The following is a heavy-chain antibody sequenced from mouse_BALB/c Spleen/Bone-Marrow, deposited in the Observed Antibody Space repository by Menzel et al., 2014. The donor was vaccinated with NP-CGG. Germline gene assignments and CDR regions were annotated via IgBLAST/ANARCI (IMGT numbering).Heavy chain of an antibody. CDR1: GFTFSSSG. D-gene: IGHD2-14*01. CDR3: ARSRYDVGWFAY. V-gene: IGHV5-17*02. CDR2: IISGSNTI. Sequence: DVMLVESGGGLVQPGGSRKLSCAASGFTFSSSGMHWVRQAPEKGLDWVAYIISGSNTIYYADTVKGRFTISRDNPKNTLFLQMTSLRSEDTAMYYCARSRYDVGWFAYWGQGTLVTVSA. J-gene: IGHJ3*01.